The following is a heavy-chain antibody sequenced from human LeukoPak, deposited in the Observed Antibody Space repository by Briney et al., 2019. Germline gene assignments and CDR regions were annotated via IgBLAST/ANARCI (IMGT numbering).Heavy chain of an antibody. D-gene: IGHD3-22*01. CDR2: IYASGST. J-gene: IGHJ4*02. Sequence: SETLSLTCTVSGGSISSGSYYWSWIRQPAGKGLEWIGRIYASGSTNYNPSLKSRVTISLDTSENHFSLKLSSVTAADTAEYYCARVTTGGYYNYWGQGTLVTVSS. CDR1: GGSISSGSYY. CDR3: ARVTTGGYYNY. V-gene: IGHV4-61*02.